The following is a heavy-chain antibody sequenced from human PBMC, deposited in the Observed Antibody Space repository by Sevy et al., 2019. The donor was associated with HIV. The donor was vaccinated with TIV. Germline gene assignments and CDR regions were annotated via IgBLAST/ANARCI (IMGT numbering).Heavy chain of an antibody. V-gene: IGHV1-69*13. J-gene: IGHJ5*02. CDR3: ARAVKDTAMANGFDP. CDR1: GGTFSSYA. D-gene: IGHD5-18*01. Sequence: ASVKVSCKASGGTFSSYAISWVRQAPGQGLEWMGGIIPIFGTANYAQKFQGRVTITADESTSTAYMELSSLRSEDTAVYYCARAVKDTAMANGFDPWGQGTLVTVSS. CDR2: IIPIFGTA.